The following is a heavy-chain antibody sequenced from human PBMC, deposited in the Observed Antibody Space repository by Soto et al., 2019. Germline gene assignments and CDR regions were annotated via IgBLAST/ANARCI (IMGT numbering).Heavy chain of an antibody. CDR1: GDSISNGDYY. V-gene: IGHV4-30-4*01. J-gene: IGHJ4*02. D-gene: IGHD3-16*02. CDR3: ASSYLY. CDR2: IDSSGST. Sequence: SETLSLTCTVSGDSISNGDYYWSWIRQPPGRGLEWIGYIDSSGSTYYNPSLKSRLTMSVDMSKNQFSLRLTSVTAADTAVYYCASSYLYWGQGLPVTVSS.